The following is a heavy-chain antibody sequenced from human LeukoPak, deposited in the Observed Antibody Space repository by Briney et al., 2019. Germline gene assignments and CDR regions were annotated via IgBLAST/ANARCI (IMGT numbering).Heavy chain of an antibody. CDR2: INPNSGGT. CDR1: GGTFSSYA. V-gene: IGHV1-2*06. Sequence: ASVKVSCKASGGTFSSYAISWVRQAPGQGLEWMGRINPNSGGTNYAQKFQGRATMTRDTSISTAYMELSRLRSDDTAVYYCARDLGYYYDSSGYYENWFDPWGQGTLVTVSS. J-gene: IGHJ5*02. D-gene: IGHD3-22*01. CDR3: ARDLGYYYDSSGYYENWFDP.